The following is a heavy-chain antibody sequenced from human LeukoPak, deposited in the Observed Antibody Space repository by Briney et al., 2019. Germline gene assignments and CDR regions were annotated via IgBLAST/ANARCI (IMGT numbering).Heavy chain of an antibody. J-gene: IGHJ3*02. Sequence: GGSLRLSCAASGFTFSSYGMHWVRQAPCKGLEWVAVISYDGSNKYYADSVKGRFTISRDNSKNTLYLQMNSLKTEDTAVYYCTTAPTHLDSLDAFDIWGQGTMVTVSS. V-gene: IGHV3-30*03. D-gene: IGHD2-15*01. CDR2: ISYDGSNK. CDR3: TTAPTHLDSLDAFDI. CDR1: GFTFSSYG.